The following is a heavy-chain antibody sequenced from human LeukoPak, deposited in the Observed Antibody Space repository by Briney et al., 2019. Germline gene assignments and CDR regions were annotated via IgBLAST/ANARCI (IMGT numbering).Heavy chain of an antibody. V-gene: IGHV4-39*07. CDR3: ARGQQAVH. J-gene: IGHJ4*02. D-gene: IGHD6-13*01. CDR1: GDSITSGSYY. CDR2: IHYTGST. Sequence: PSETLSLTCTVSGDSITSGSYYWGWIRQPPGKGLEWVGSIHYTGSTRYTASLKSRVSISLDTSKNQLSVNLTSVTAADTAVYYCARGQQAVHWGQGTLVIVSS.